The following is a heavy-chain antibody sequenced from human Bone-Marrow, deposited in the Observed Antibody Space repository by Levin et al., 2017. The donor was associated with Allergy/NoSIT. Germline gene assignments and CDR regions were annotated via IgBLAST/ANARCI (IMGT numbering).Heavy chain of an antibody. J-gene: IGHJ4*02. CDR3: AKGRLIMATAPFDY. CDR1: GLTFSSYG. D-gene: IGHD5-12*01. V-gene: IGHV3-23*01. Sequence: GGSLRLSCAASGLTFSSYGMSWVRQAPGKGLEWVSGISGRGGTIYNADSVKGRFSISRDNSKNTLYLQMNSLRAEDTAVYYCAKGRLIMATAPFDYWGQGILVTVSS. CDR2: ISGRGGTI.